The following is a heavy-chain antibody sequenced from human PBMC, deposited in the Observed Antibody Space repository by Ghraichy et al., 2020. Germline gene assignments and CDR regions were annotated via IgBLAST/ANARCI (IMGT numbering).Heavy chain of an antibody. J-gene: IGHJ2*01. Sequence: SVKVSCKASGGTFSSYAISWVRQAPGQGLEWMGGIIPIFGTANYAQKFQGRVTITADESTSTAYMELSSLRSEDTAVYYCARSTSSGGGYDFSYWYFDLWGRGTLVTVSS. V-gene: IGHV1-69*13. D-gene: IGHD5-12*01. CDR2: IIPIFGTA. CDR3: ARSTSSGGGYDFSYWYFDL. CDR1: GGTFSSYA.